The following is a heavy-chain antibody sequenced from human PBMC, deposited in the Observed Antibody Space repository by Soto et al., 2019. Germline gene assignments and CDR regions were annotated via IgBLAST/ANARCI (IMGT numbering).Heavy chain of an antibody. CDR2: IYAGAST. D-gene: IGHD6-19*01. CDR3: ARGSYSSGWSDNWFDP. Sequence: VGSLRLSCAASGFIVSRNYMSWVRESPGKGLEWVSVIYAGASTYYADSVKGRFTIPRDNSKNTLYLQMNSLRDEDTAVYYCARGSYSSGWSDNWFDPWGQGTLVTVSS. J-gene: IGHJ5*02. CDR1: GFIVSRNY. V-gene: IGHV3-53*01.